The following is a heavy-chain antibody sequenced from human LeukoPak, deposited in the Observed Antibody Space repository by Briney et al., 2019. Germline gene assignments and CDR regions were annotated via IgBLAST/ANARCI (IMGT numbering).Heavy chain of an antibody. Sequence: ASVKVSCKASGYTFTGYYMHWVRQAPGQGLEWMGWINPNSGGTNYAQKFQGRVTMTRDTSISTAYMELSRLRSDDTAVYYCARESAQGNYYYMDVWGKGTTVTVSS. J-gene: IGHJ6*03. CDR1: GYTFTGYY. CDR3: ARESAQGNYYYMDV. CDR2: INPNSGGT. V-gene: IGHV1-2*02. D-gene: IGHD3-10*01.